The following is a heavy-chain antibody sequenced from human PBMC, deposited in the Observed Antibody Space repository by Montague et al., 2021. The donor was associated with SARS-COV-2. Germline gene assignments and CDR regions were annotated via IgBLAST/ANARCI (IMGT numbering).Heavy chain of an antibody. Sequence: SETLSLTCTISGGSMRDYYWSWIRQPPGEGLEWIGYIDNGESTDYKPYFNSGVTLSLDTSKNQFSLNLRSVTAADTAFYYCARAHYYTRYVDSLGQGTLVSVSS. J-gene: IGHJ4*02. CDR1: GGSMRDYY. V-gene: IGHV4-59*01. D-gene: IGHD3-22*01. CDR3: ARAHYYTRYVDS. CDR2: IDNGEST.